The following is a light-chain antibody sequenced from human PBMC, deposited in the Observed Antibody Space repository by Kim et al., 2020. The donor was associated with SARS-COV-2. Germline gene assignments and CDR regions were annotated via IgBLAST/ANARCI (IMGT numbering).Light chain of an antibody. V-gene: IGLV3-21*04. CDR3: QVWDSSSAHYV. Sequence: SYELTQPPSVSVAPGKTASITCGGNNIGSKSVHWYQQEPGQAPVLVIYYDTDRPSGIPERFSGSNSGNTATLTITRVEAGDEADYYCQVWDSSSAHYV. CDR1: NIGSKS. CDR2: YDT. J-gene: IGLJ1*01.